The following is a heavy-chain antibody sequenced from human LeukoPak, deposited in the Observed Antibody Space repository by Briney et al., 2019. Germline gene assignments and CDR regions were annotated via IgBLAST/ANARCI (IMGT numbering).Heavy chain of an antibody. J-gene: IGHJ3*02. V-gene: IGHV4-59*01. CDR2: IYYSGST. CDR3: ARVDYDSSGLPFDI. D-gene: IGHD3-22*01. Sequence: SETLSLTCTVSGGSISSYYWSWIRQPPGKGLEWIGYIYYSGSTNYNRSLKSRVTISVDTSKNQFSLKLSSVTAADTAVYYCARVDYDSSGLPFDIWGQGTMVTVSS. CDR1: GGSISSYY.